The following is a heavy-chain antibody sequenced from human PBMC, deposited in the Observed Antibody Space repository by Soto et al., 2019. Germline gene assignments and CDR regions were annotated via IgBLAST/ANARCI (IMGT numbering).Heavy chain of an antibody. D-gene: IGHD4-17*01. CDR2: ISYDGSNK. Sequence: PGGSLRLSCAASGFTFSSYGMHWVRQAPGKGLEWVAVISYDGSNKYYADSVKGRFTISRDNSKNSLYLQMNSLRAEDTAVYYCARDLTVGTYYYYYGMDVWGQGTTVTVSS. CDR3: ARDLTVGTYYYYYGMDV. V-gene: IGHV3-30*03. J-gene: IGHJ6*02. CDR1: GFTFSSYG.